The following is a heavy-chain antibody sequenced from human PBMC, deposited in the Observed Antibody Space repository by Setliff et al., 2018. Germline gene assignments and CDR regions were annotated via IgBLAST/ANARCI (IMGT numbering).Heavy chain of an antibody. CDR3: ARGRIQLWKYYFDY. J-gene: IGHJ4*02. V-gene: IGHV4-34*01. CDR1: GGSFTDHF. CDR2: INHSGST. D-gene: IGHD5-18*01. Sequence: SETLSLTCAVYGGSFTDHFWSWIRQPPGKGLEWIGEINHSGSTNYNPSLKSRVTISVDTSKNQFSLKLSSVTAADTAVYYCARGRIQLWKYYFDYWGQGTLVTVSS.